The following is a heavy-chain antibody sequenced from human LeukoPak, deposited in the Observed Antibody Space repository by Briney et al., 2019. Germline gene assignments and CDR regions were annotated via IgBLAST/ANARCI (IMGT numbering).Heavy chain of an antibody. D-gene: IGHD3-10*01. J-gene: IGHJ4*02. Sequence: ASVKVSCKASGYTFTGYYMHWVRQAPGQGLEWMGWINPNSGGTNYAQKFQGRVTMTRDTSISSAYMELSRLRSDDTAVYYCARDFFSGSYYLDYWGQGTLVTVSS. CDR1: GYTFTGYY. CDR3: ARDFFSGSYYLDY. CDR2: INPNSGGT. V-gene: IGHV1-2*02.